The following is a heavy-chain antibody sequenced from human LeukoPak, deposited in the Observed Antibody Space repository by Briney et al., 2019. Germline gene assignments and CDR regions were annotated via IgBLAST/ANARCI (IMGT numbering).Heavy chain of an antibody. CDR2: IYSGGST. CDR1: GFTVSSNY. Sequence: GESLRLTCAASGFTVSSNYMSWVRQAPGKGLEWVSVIYSGGSTYYADSVKGRFTISRDNSKNTLYLQMNSLRAEDTAVYYCARDSTGYWYFDLWGRGTLVSVSS. V-gene: IGHV3-53*01. CDR3: ARDSTGYWYFDL. J-gene: IGHJ2*01. D-gene: IGHD3-3*02.